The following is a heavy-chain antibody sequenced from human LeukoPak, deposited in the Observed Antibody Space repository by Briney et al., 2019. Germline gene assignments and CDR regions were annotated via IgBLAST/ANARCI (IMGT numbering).Heavy chain of an antibody. CDR2: IGGYTGHT. Sequence: AASVKVSCKTSGYSFTSYGVTWVRQAPGQGLEWMGWIGGYTGHTNYVQKFQGRVTMTTDTSTSSAYMKLRSLTSDDTAVYYCARDGSCSGGSCAMDGWFDPWGQGTLVTVSS. D-gene: IGHD2-15*01. V-gene: IGHV1-18*01. CDR3: ARDGSCSGGSCAMDGWFDP. J-gene: IGHJ5*02. CDR1: GYSFTSYG.